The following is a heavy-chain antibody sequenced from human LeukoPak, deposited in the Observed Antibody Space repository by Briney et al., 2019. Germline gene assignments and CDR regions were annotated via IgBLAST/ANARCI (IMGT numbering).Heavy chain of an antibody. Sequence: GESLKISCKGSGYSFTSYWIGWVRQMPGKGREWMGIIYPGDSDTRYSPSFQGQVTISADKSVSTAYLQWSSLKASDTAMYYCARRGIVVVPAAHDAFDIWGQGTMVTVSS. CDR3: ARRGIVVVPAAHDAFDI. CDR1: GYSFTSYW. CDR2: IYPGDSDT. V-gene: IGHV5-51*01. D-gene: IGHD2-2*01. J-gene: IGHJ3*02.